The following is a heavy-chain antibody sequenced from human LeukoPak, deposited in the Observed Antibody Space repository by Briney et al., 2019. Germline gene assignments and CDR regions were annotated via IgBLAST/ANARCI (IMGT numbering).Heavy chain of an antibody. CDR2: ISGSGGST. CDR3: AKERARGVIITLPNSYGMDV. Sequence: PGGSLRLSCAASGFTFSSYAMSWVRQAPGKGLEWVSAISGSGGSTYYADSVKGRFTISRDNSKNTLYLQMNSLRAEDTAVYYCAKERARGVIITLPNSYGMDVWGQGTTVTVSS. V-gene: IGHV3-23*01. J-gene: IGHJ6*02. CDR1: GFTFSSYA. D-gene: IGHD3-10*01.